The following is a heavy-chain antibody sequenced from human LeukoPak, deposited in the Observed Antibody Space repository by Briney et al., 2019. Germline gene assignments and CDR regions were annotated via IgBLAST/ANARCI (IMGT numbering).Heavy chain of an antibody. CDR3: AREPYEGGFGESGWYDP. J-gene: IGHJ5*02. Sequence: KSSETLSLTCTVSGGSISSGGYYWSWIRQHPGKGLEWIGYIYYSGSTYYNPSLKSRVTISVDTSKNQFSLKLSSVTAADTAVYYCAREPYEGGFGESGWYDPWGQGTLVTVSS. CDR1: GGSISSGGYY. D-gene: IGHD3-10*01. CDR2: IYYSGST. V-gene: IGHV4-31*03.